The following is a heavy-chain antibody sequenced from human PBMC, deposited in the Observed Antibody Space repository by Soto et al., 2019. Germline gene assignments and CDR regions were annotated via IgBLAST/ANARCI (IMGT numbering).Heavy chain of an antibody. CDR2: IIPIFGTA. CDR3: ARDPYEYQPHYYYYGMDV. J-gene: IGHJ6*02. V-gene: IGHV1-69*01. D-gene: IGHD2-2*01. Sequence: QVQLVQSGAEVKKPGSSVTVSCKASGGTFSSYAISWVRQAPGQGLEWMGGIIPIFGTANYAQKFQGRVTITADESTSTAYMELSSLRSEDTAVYYCARDPYEYQPHYYYYGMDVWGQGTTVTVSS. CDR1: GGTFSSYA.